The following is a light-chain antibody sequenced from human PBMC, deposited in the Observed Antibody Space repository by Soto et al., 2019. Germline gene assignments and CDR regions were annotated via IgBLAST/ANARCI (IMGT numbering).Light chain of an antibody. J-gene: IGLJ2*01. CDR2: EVN. CDR1: SSDVGGYNY. V-gene: IGLV2-8*01. CDR3: NSYAGRDNWI. Sequence: QSAPTQPPSASGSPGQSVTISCTGTSSDVGGYNYVSWYQQYSGKAPKLILYEVNRRPSGVPDRFSGSKSGNTASLTVSGLQAEDEADYHCNSYAGRDNWIFGGGTKLTVL.